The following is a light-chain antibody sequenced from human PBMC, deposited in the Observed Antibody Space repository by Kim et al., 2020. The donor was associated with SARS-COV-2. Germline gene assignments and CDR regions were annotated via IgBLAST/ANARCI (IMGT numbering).Light chain of an antibody. CDR3: LQYDTFPLT. Sequence: ATVGDRMTTDCPASQDLVKDVTWYQQRTGKTPNLPIYDASNVETMVPSSFSGSGSGTDFTFIISSLQPQDVATYYCLQYDTFPLTFGGRTKVDIK. J-gene: IGKJ4*01. CDR1: QDLVKD. CDR2: DAS. V-gene: IGKV1-33*01.